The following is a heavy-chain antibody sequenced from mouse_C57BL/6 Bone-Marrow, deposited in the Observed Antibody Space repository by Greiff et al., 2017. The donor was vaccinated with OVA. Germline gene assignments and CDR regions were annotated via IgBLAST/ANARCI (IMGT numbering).Heavy chain of an antibody. CDR2: IYPRSGNT. CDR1: GYTFTSYG. Sequence: VQLMESGAELARPGASVKLSCKASGYTFTSYGISWVKQRTGQGLEWIGEIYPRSGNTNYNEKFKGKTTLTADTSSSTAYRELRSLTSEDSAVYFCARKIYYYCSSYENDMDYWGQGTSVTVSA. D-gene: IGHD1-1*01. V-gene: IGHV1-81*01. J-gene: IGHJ4*01. CDR3: ARKIYYYCSSYENDMDY.